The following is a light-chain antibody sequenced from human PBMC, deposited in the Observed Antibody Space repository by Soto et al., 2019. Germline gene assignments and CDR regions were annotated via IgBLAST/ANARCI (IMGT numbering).Light chain of an antibody. J-gene: IGKJ2*01. CDR3: QQYNNWPPYT. CDR2: GAL. V-gene: IGKV3-15*01. CDR1: QSVSSN. Sequence: EIEMTQSPATLSVSPGERAILSCRASQSVSSNLAWYQQKPGQAPRLLIYGALTRATGVPARFSGSGSGTEFTLTISSLQSKDFALYYCQQYNNWPPYTFGQGTKLEIK.